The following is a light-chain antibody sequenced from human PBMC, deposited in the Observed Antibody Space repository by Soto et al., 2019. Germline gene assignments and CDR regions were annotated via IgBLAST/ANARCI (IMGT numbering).Light chain of an antibody. V-gene: IGKV1-39*01. CDR3: QQSFTTPYT. Sequence: GKAPKPLIYTTSSLQSGVPPRFSGSGSETDFTLTISRLQPEDSATYYCQQSFTTPYTFGQGTKVDIK. CDR2: TTS. J-gene: IGKJ2*01.